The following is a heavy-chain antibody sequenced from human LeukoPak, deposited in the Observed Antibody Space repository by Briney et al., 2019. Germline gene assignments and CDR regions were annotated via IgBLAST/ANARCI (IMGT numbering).Heavy chain of an antibody. J-gene: IGHJ4*02. CDR1: GITLSNYG. D-gene: IGHD3-10*01. CDR2: ISDSGGRT. CDR3: AKRGVVIRVVLVGFHKEAYYFDS. Sequence: GGSLRLSCAVSGITLSNYGMSWVRQAPGKGLEWVAGISDSGGRTNYADSVKGRFTISRDNPKNTPYLQMNSLRAEDTAVYFCAKRGVVIRVVLVGFHKEAYYFDSWGQGALVTVSS. V-gene: IGHV3-23*01.